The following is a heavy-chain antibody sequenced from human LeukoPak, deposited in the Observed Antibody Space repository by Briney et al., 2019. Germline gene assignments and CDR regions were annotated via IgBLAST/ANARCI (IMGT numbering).Heavy chain of an antibody. J-gene: IGHJ5*02. Sequence: ASMKVSCKASGYTFTGYYIHWVRQAPGQGLEWMGWINPNSGGTNSAQKFQGRVTMTRDTSISTAYMELSRLRSDDTAVYYCARGLITMVRGVDWFDPWGQGTLVTVSS. CDR3: ARGLITMVRGVDWFDP. V-gene: IGHV1-2*02. D-gene: IGHD3-10*01. CDR2: INPNSGGT. CDR1: GYTFTGYY.